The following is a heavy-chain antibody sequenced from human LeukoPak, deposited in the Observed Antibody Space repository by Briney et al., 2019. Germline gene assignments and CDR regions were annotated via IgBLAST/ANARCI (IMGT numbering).Heavy chain of an antibody. CDR3: ARGHWGLDV. D-gene: IGHD7-27*01. V-gene: IGHV3-21*04. CDR1: GFSFSVYS. Sequence: GGSLRLSCAASGFSFSVYSMNWVRQAPGKGLEWVSSISSSSGSIYYADSVKGRFTISRDNAKNSLYLQMNSLRAEDTAVYYCARGHWGLDVWGQGTTVTVSS. J-gene: IGHJ6*02. CDR2: ISSSSGSI.